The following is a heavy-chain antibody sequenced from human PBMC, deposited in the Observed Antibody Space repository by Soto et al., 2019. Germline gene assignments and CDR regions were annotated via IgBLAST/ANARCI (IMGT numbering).Heavy chain of an antibody. CDR3: ESGGDDYGDYGFDY. V-gene: IGHV1-69*02. Sequence: QVQLVQSGAEVEKPGSSVKVSCKASGGTFSSYSISWVRQAPGQGLEWMVRIIPILDIGNYSQMFQGRVTITADKSTSTAYMELSSLRSEDTATYYCESGGDDYGDYGFDYWGQGTLVTVSS. CDR2: IIPILDIG. D-gene: IGHD4-17*01. J-gene: IGHJ4*02. CDR1: GGTFSSYS.